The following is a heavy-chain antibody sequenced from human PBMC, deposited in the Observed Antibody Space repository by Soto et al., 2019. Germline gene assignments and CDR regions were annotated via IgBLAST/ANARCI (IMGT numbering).Heavy chain of an antibody. CDR1: GYTFTSYD. Sequence: ASVKVSCKASGYTFTSYDINWVRQATGQGLEWMGWMNPNSGNTGYAQKFQGRFTMPRNTSISTAYMELSSLRFEDTAVYYCARHTYDSSGYYHYYYGMDVWGQGTTVTVSS. D-gene: IGHD3-22*01. CDR3: ARHTYDSSGYYHYYYGMDV. J-gene: IGHJ6*02. V-gene: IGHV1-8*01. CDR2: MNPNSGNT.